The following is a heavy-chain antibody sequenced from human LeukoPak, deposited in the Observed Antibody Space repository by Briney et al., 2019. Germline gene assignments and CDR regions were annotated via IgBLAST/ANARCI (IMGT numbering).Heavy chain of an antibody. CDR2: IWYGGSNK. D-gene: IGHD6-19*01. V-gene: IGHV3-33*08. J-gene: IGHJ4*02. CDR1: GFTFSSYG. CDR3: ATKQGLSGWQGGGDY. Sequence: GGSLRLSCAASGFTFSSYGMHWVRQAPGKGLEWVAVIWYGGSNKYYADSVKGRFTISRDNSKNTLYLQMNSLRAEDTAVYYCATKQGLSGWQGGGDYWGQGTLVTVSS.